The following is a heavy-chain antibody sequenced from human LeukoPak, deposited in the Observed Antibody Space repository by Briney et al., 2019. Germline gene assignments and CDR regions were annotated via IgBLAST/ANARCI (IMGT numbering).Heavy chain of an antibody. D-gene: IGHD2-15*01. CDR3: AKDLVVAATSDGY. J-gene: IGHJ4*02. CDR2: ISGDGGST. CDR1: GFTFDDYA. V-gene: IGHV3-43*02. Sequence: GGSLRLSCAASGFTFDDYAMHWVRQAPGKGLEWVSLISGDGGSTYYADSVKGRFTISRDNSKNSLYLQMNSLRTEDTALYYRAKDLVVAATSDGYWGQGTLVTVSS.